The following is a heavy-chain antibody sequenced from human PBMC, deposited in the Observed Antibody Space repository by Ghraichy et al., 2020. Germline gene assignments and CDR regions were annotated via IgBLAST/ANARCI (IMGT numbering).Heavy chain of an antibody. CDR1: GFTFSDYY. V-gene: IGHV3-11*01. CDR3: AREIRGYDYVWGSYRSRPPYDAFDI. D-gene: IGHD3-16*02. Sequence: GGSLRLSCAASGFTFSDYYMSWIRQAPGKGLEWVSYISSSGSTISYADSVKGRFTISRDNAKNSLYLQMNSLRAEDTAVYYCAREIRGYDYVWGSYRSRPPYDAFDIWSQGTMVTVSS. CDR2: ISSSGSTI. J-gene: IGHJ3*02.